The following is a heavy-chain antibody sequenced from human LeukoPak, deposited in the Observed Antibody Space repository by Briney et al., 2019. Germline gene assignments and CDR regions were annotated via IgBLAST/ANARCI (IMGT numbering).Heavy chain of an antibody. CDR3: ASPSSSSPGAFDY. CDR2: INPSGGST. V-gene: IGHV1-46*03. CDR1: GYTLTGYY. D-gene: IGHD6-6*01. Sequence: ASVKVSCKASGYTLTGYYMHWVRQAPGQGLEWMGIINPSGGSTSYAQKFQGRVTMTRDTSTSTVYMELSSLRSEDTAVYYCASPSSSSPGAFDYWGQGTLVTVSS. J-gene: IGHJ4*02.